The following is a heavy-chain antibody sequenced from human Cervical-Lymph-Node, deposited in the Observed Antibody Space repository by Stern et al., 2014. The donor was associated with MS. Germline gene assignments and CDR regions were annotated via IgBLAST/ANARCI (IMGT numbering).Heavy chain of an antibody. D-gene: IGHD4-17*01. J-gene: IGHJ5*02. CDR1: GDTLSSGGYY. CDR3: ARGREYGKPGHFAP. CDR2: IDRSRST. Sequence: VQLVESGPGLVRPSKTLCLTCTVSGDTLSSGGYYWTRNPPPSGLELDSRGYIDRSRSTYYNPSLESRVTMSVDMYKNQVSLRLISLTAADAAVYYCARGREYGKPGHFAPWGQGTLVTVSA. V-gene: IGHV4-31*03.